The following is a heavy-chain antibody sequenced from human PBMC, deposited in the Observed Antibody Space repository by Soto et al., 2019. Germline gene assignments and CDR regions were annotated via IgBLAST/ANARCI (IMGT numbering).Heavy chain of an antibody. CDR3: ARGAAAGGFDP. CDR1: GGSFSGYY. D-gene: IGHD6-13*01. CDR2: INHSGST. J-gene: IGHJ5*02. V-gene: IGHV4-34*01. Sequence: QVQLQQWGAGLLKPSETLSLTCAVYGGSFSGYYWGWIRQPPGKGLEWIGEINHSGSTNYNPSLKSRVTISVDTSKNQFSLKLSSVTAADTAVYYCARGAAAGGFDPWGQGTLVTVSS.